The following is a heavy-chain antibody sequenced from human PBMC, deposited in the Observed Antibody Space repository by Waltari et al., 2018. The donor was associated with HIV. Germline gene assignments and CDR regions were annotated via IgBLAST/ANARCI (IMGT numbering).Heavy chain of an antibody. Sequence: EVQLLGSGGDLHQLGGSLRLTCAASGFIFTRYAMCWVRPGPGRGLEWVSSINVGTTGTFYAYSVKGRFTISRDSSKNTLYLQMNSLRAEDTAVYYCAKDRSYDSSGYFDYWGEGTLVTVSS. CDR2: INVGTTGT. CDR3: AKDRSYDSSGYFDY. J-gene: IGHJ4*02. V-gene: IGHV3-23*01. D-gene: IGHD3-22*01. CDR1: GFIFTRYA.